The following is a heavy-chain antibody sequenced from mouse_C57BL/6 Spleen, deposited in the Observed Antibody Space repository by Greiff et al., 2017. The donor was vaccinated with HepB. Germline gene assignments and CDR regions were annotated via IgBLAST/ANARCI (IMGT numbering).Heavy chain of an antibody. J-gene: IGHJ4*01. CDR2: ISYDGSN. D-gene: IGHD1-1*01. Sequence: EVKLMESGPGLVKPSQSLSLTCSVTGYSITSGYYWNWIRQFPGNKLEWMGYISYDGSNNYNPSLKNRISITRDTSKNQFFLKLNSVTTEDTATYYCARVTHYGSSFYAMDYWGQGTSVTVSS. CDR3: ARVTHYGSSFYAMDY. V-gene: IGHV3-6*01. CDR1: GYSITSGYY.